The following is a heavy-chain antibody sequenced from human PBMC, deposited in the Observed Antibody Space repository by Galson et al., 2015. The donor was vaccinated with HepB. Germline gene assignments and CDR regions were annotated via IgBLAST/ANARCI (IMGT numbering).Heavy chain of an antibody. CDR2: IWYDGSIE. V-gene: IGHV3-33*01. Sequence: SLRLSCAASGFIFRSYGMHWVRQAPGKGLEWVAVIWYDGSIEYYRDSVRGRFTVSRDNSRNTLYLQMSSLRAEDTAVYYCARDLGFGLDYWGQGTLITVSS. J-gene: IGHJ4*02. D-gene: IGHD3-16*01. CDR1: GFIFRSYG. CDR3: ARDLGFGLDY.